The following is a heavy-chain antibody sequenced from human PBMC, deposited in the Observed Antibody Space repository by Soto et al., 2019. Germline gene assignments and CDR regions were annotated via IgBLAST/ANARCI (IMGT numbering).Heavy chain of an antibody. CDR2: INHSGST. CDR3: ARAVKKNIPICLNMDV. D-gene: IGHD3-16*01. V-gene: IGHV4-34*01. J-gene: IGHJ6*03. CDR1: GGSFSGYY. Sequence: SETLSLTCAVYGGSFSGYYWSWIRQPPGKGLEWIGEINHSGSTNYNPSLKSRVTISVDTSKNQFSLKLSSVTAADTAVYYCARAVKKNIPICLNMDVWGKGTTVTVSS.